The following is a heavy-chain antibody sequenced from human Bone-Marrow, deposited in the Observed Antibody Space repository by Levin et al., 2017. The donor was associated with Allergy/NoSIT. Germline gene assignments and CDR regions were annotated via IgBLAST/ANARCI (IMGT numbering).Heavy chain of an antibody. Sequence: PGGSLRLSCAASGFTFSSYAMSWVRQAPGKGLEWVSAISGSGGSTYYADSVKGRFTISRDNSKNTLYLQMNSLRAEDTAVYYCANTGYCSGGSCYSVYYYYYMDVWGKGTTVTVSS. J-gene: IGHJ6*03. D-gene: IGHD2-15*01. CDR1: GFTFSSYA. CDR2: ISGSGGST. CDR3: ANTGYCSGGSCYSVYYYYYMDV. V-gene: IGHV3-23*01.